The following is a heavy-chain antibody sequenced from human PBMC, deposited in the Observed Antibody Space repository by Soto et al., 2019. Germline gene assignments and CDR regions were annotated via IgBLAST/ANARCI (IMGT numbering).Heavy chain of an antibody. CDR1: GFSLSTSGVG. CDR3: AHWERYGSGSTQCFDY. J-gene: IGHJ4*02. Sequence: QITLKESGPTLVKPTQTLTLTCTFSGFSLSTSGVGVGWIRQPPGKALEWLAFIYWDDDKRYSPSLKSRVSITKDTSKHQVVITMTNMDPFDTATYYCAHWERYGSGSTQCFDYWGRGTLVTVSS. CDR2: IYWDDDK. D-gene: IGHD3-10*01. V-gene: IGHV2-5*02.